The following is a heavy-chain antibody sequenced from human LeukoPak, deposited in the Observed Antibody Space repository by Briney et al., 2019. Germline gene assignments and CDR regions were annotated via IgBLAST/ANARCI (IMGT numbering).Heavy chain of an antibody. CDR2: IYASGIT. J-gene: IGHJ4*02. V-gene: IGHV4-61*02. CDR3: ARLNMDIAAAGTYGFDY. D-gene: IGHD6-13*01. CDR1: GGSISSGSYY. Sequence: PSQTLSLTCTVSGGSISSGSYYWNWIRQPAGKGLEWIGRIYASGITNYHPSLKSRVAISVDASKNQFSLRLSSVTAADTAVYYCARLNMDIAAAGTYGFDYWGQGTLVTVSS.